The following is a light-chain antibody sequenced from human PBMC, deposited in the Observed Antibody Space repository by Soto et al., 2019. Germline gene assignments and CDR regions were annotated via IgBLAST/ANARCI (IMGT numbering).Light chain of an antibody. Sequence: IVMTQSPATLSVSPGERATLSCRASQSVTSNLAWYQQKPGQAPRLLIYDASNRATGIPARFSGSGSGTDFTLTISSLKPEDFAVYYCQQRSNWPLTFGGGTKVDIK. J-gene: IGKJ4*01. V-gene: IGKV3-11*01. CDR1: QSVTSN. CDR2: DAS. CDR3: QQRSNWPLT.